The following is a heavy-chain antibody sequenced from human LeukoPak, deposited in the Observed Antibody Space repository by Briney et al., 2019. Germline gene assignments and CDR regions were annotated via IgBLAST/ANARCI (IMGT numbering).Heavy chain of an antibody. D-gene: IGHD2-15*01. CDR3: AKVGENVLRIYPHSYYFDS. CDR1: GFRFGDFA. J-gene: IGHJ4*02. Sequence: GGSLRLSCEASGFRFGDFAMSWVRQTPGKGLEWVSGISASGANTYYADSVKGRFTSSRDNSKNILYLQMFSLRAEDAAVYYCAKVGENVLRIYPHSYYFDSWGQGTLVAVSS. CDR2: ISASGANT. V-gene: IGHV3-23*01.